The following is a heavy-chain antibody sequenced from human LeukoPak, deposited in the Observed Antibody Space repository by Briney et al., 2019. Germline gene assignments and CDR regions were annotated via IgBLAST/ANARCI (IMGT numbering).Heavy chain of an antibody. CDR3: AKVASEEGDTSFYYFDY. Sequence: GGSLRLSCAASGFTFASYAMSWVRQALGKGLEWVSAISGVGISTYYADSVKGRFTISRDNSKNTLYLQMNSLRAEDTAVYYCAKVASEEGDTSFYYFDYWGQGTQVTVSS. V-gene: IGHV3-23*01. CDR1: GFTFASYA. D-gene: IGHD1-26*01. CDR2: ISGVGIST. J-gene: IGHJ4*02.